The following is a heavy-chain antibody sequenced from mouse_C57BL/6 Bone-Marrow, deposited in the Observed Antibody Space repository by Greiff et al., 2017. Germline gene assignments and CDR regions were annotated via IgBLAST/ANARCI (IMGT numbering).Heavy chain of an antibody. D-gene: IGHD1-1*01. CDR1: GYTFTSYG. V-gene: IGHV1-81*01. CDR2: IYPRSGNT. Sequence: QVQLKQSGAELARPGASVKLSCKASGYTFTSYGISWVKQRTGQGLEWIGEIYPRSGNTYYNEKFKGKATLTADKSSSTAYMELRSLTSEDSAVYFCARSGVLRYFDVWGTGTTVTVSS. CDR3: ARSGVLRYFDV. J-gene: IGHJ1*03.